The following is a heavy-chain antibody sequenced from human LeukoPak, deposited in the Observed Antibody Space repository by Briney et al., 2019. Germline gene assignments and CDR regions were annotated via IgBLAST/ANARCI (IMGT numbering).Heavy chain of an antibody. CDR3: ARGLQGFDP. D-gene: IGHD3-16*01. J-gene: IGHJ5*02. CDR2: IYYSGST. V-gene: IGHV4-59*01. Sequence: ASETLSLTCTVSGGSISSYYWSWIRQPPGKGLEWMGYIYYSGSTNYNPPLKSRVTISVDTSKNQFSLKLSSVTAADTAVYYCARGLQGFDPWGQGTLVTVSS. CDR1: GGSISSYY.